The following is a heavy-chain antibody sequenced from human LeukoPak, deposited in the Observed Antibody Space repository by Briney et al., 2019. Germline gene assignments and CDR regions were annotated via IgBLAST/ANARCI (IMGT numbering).Heavy chain of an antibody. CDR2: ISSSGSTI. J-gene: IGHJ4*02. V-gene: IGHV3-48*03. CDR3: ARGTYYYDSSGYDY. D-gene: IGHD3-22*01. Sequence: PGGSLRLSCAASGFTLSSYEMNWVRQAPGKGLEWVSYISSSGSTIYYADSVKGRFTISRDNAKNSLYLQMNSLRAEDTAVYYCARGTYYYDSSGYDYWGQGTLVTVSS. CDR1: GFTLSSYE.